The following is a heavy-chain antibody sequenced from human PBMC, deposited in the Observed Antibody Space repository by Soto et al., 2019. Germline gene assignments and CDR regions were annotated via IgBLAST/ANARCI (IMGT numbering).Heavy chain of an antibody. CDR2: ISAHNGNT. J-gene: IGHJ6*02. CDR3: ATTYYDFSSGYYYYYGMDV. Sequence: SVKVSCKGSGYDFTTYGITWVRQAPGQGLEWMAWISAHNGNTDYAQKLQGRVTVTRDTSTSTAYMELRSLRSDDTAGYYCATTYYDFSSGYYYYYGMDVWG. CDR1: GYDFTTYG. D-gene: IGHD3-3*01. V-gene: IGHV1-18*01.